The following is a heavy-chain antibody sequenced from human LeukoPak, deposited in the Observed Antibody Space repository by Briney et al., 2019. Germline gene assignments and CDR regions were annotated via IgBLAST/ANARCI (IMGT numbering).Heavy chain of an antibody. V-gene: IGHV3-48*03. CDR3: ARYTEWLLRDGLFDY. CDR1: GFTFSSYE. J-gene: IGHJ4*02. CDR2: ISSSGSTI. Sequence: PGGSLRLSCAASGFTFSSYEMNWVRQAPGKGLEWVSYISSSGSTIYYADSVKGRFTISRGNAKNSLYLQMNSLRAEDTAVYYCARYTEWLLRDGLFDYWGQGTLVTVSS. D-gene: IGHD3-3*01.